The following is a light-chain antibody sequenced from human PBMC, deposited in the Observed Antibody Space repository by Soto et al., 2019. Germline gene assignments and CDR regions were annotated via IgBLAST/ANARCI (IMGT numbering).Light chain of an antibody. CDR1: SSNIGSNT. CDR2: SNN. Sequence: QSVLTQPPSASGTPGQRVTISCSGSSSNIGSNTVNWYQQVPGTAPKLLIYSNNQRPSGVPDRFSGSKSGTSASLALSGLQSEDEADYSCAAWDDSLNGPVFGGGTKVTVL. J-gene: IGLJ2*01. CDR3: AAWDDSLNGPV. V-gene: IGLV1-44*01.